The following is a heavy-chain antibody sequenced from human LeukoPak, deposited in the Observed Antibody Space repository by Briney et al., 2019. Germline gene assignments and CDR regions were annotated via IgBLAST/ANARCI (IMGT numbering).Heavy chain of an antibody. J-gene: IGHJ4*02. D-gene: IGHD3-22*01. CDR2: ISGSGGST. V-gene: IGHV3-23*01. CDR1: GFTFSSYA. Sequence: GGSLRLSCAASGFTFSSYAMNWVRQAPGKGLEWVSAISGSGGSTYYADSVKGRFTISRDNSKNTLYLQMNSLRAEDTAVYYCAKDWYYYDSSGYLPPDYWGQGTLVTVSS. CDR3: AKDWYYYDSSGYLPPDY.